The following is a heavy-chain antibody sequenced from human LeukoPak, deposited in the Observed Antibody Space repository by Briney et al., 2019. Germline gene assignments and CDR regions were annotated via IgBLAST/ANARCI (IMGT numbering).Heavy chain of an antibody. V-gene: IGHV4-34*01. D-gene: IGHD2-2*01. CDR2: INHSGST. J-gene: IGHJ4*02. CDR3: ARGGRPDIVVVPAAKDLDY. Sequence: PSETLSLTCAVYGGSFSGYYWSWIRQPPGKGLERIGEINHSGSTNYNPSLKSRVTISVDTSKNQFSLKLSSVTAADTAVYYCARGGRPDIVVVPAAKDLDYWGQGTLVTVSS. CDR1: GGSFSGYY.